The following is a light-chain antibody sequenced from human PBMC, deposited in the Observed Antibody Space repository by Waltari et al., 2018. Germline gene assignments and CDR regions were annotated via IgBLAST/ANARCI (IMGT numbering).Light chain of an antibody. CDR3: QTGGHGTWV. Sequence: QLVLTQSPSASASLGASVKLTCTLSSGHSSNIIAWHQQQPEKGPRYLMKVNSDGSHSKGDGIPDRFSGSGSGAERYLPISSVQSEDEADYYCQTGGHGTWVFGGGTKLTVL. CDR1: SGHSSNI. V-gene: IGLV4-69*01. J-gene: IGLJ3*02. CDR2: VNSDGSH.